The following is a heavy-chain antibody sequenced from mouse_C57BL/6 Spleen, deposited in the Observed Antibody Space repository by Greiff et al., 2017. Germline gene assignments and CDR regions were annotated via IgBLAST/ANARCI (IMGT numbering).Heavy chain of an antibody. CDR1: GYTFTSYG. CDR3: ARRCGRHYCAMDD. V-gene: IGHV1-55*01. Sequence: VQVQQPGAELVKPGASVKMSCKASGYTFTSYGITWVQQRPGQGLEWVGDICRGSGSTNYAEKMKSRATLTVDTSSSTVFMQITRLTSEDSAVYYCARRCGRHYCAMDDWGQGTSVTVSS. D-gene: IGHD3-1*01. CDR2: ICRGSGST. J-gene: IGHJ4*01.